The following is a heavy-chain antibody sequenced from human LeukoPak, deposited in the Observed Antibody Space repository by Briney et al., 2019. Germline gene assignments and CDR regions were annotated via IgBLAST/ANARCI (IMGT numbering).Heavy chain of an antibody. CDR3: ARDGAAAGTTAY. D-gene: IGHD6-13*01. Sequence: AVSLRFSCAASGFIFCCNWMRWDRQGPGKGLVWVANIKQDGSEKYYVDSVKGRFTISRDNAKNSLYLQMNSLRAEDTAVYYCARDGAAAGTTAYWGQGTLVTVSS. CDR2: IKQDGSEK. CDR1: GFIFCCNW. V-gene: IGHV3-7*01. J-gene: IGHJ4*02.